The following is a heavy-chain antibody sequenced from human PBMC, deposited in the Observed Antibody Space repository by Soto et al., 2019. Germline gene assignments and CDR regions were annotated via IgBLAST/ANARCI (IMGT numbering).Heavy chain of an antibody. V-gene: IGHV3-30-3*01. Sequence: GGSLSLSCEAYGFTFSRYAMHWVRQAPGKGLEWVAGISDDCSNIQYADSVKGRLTISRDDSKSTLYLQMNNLGAEDTADYFCARAEPHPAALVFRGQGTLVTVSS. CDR2: ISDDCSNI. CDR1: GFTFSRYA. CDR3: ARAEPHPAALVF. J-gene: IGHJ4*02.